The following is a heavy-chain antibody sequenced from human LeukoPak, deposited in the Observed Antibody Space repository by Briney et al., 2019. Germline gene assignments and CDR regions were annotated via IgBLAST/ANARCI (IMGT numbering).Heavy chain of an antibody. CDR1: GFTFSSYS. CDR3: ARERRRIVATTYYFDY. V-gene: IGHV4-34*01. D-gene: IGHD5-12*01. CDR2: INHSGST. Sequence: KTGGSLRLSCAASGFTFSSYSMNWIRQPPGKGLEWIGEINHSGSTNYNPSLKSRVTISVGTSKNQFSLKLSSVTAADTAVYYCARERRRIVATTYYFDYWGQGTLVTVSS. J-gene: IGHJ4*02.